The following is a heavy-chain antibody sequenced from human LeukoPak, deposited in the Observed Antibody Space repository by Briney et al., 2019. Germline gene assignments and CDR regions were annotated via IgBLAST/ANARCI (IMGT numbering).Heavy chain of an antibody. Sequence: PSETLSLTCTVSGGSISNYYWTWIRQPPGKGLEWIGFISYSGNTNYNPSLKSRVTISLDTSRNQFSLSLRSMTAADTAVYYCARTEPSGTTSHWGQGTLVTVSS. CDR1: GGSISNYY. CDR2: ISYSGNT. V-gene: IGHV4-59*01. D-gene: IGHD1-1*01. J-gene: IGHJ4*02. CDR3: ARTEPSGTTSH.